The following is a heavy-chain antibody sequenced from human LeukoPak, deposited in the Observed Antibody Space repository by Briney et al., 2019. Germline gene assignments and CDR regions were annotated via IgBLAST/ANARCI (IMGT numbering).Heavy chain of an antibody. CDR2: IDPSDSYT. J-gene: IGHJ4*02. CDR1: GYSFTSYW. CDR3: ARRGNDIWFGEFPADY. Sequence: GESLKISCKGSGYSFTSYWISWVRQMPGKGLEWMGRIDPSDSYTNYSPSFQGHVTISADKSISTAYLQWSSLKASDTAMYYCARRGNDIWFGEFPADYWGQGTLVTVSS. D-gene: IGHD3-10*01. V-gene: IGHV5-10-1*01.